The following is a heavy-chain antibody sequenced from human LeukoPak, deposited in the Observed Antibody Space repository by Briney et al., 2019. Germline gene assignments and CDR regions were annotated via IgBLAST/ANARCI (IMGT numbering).Heavy chain of an antibody. D-gene: IGHD3-22*01. V-gene: IGHV3-53*01. CDR2: IYSGGST. CDR3: ARGYYYDSSGYSNSLDY. J-gene: IGHJ4*02. Sequence: GGSLRLSCAASGFTVSSNYMSWVRQAPGKGLEWVSVIYSGGSTYYAGSVKGRFTISRDNSKNTLYLQMNSLRAEDTAVYYCARGYYYDSSGYSNSLDYWGQGTLVTVSS. CDR1: GFTVSSNY.